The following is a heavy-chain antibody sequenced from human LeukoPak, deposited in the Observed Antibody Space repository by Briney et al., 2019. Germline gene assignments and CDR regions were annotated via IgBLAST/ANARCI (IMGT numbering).Heavy chain of an antibody. Sequence: GASVKVSCKASGYTFTGYYMHWMRQAPGQGLEWMGMINPSGGSANYAQKFQGRVTMTRDMSTGTVYMELSSLRSEDTAVYYCARDVNPTYYDSTNAFDIWGQGTMVTVSS. V-gene: IGHV1-46*01. J-gene: IGHJ3*02. D-gene: IGHD3-22*01. CDR2: INPSGGSA. CDR3: ARDVNPTYYDSTNAFDI. CDR1: GYTFTGYY.